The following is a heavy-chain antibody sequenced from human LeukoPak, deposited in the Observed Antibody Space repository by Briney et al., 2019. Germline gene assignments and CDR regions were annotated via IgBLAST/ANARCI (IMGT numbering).Heavy chain of an antibody. Sequence: SEILSLTCSVSGDSISSYHWSWIRQPPGKGLEWIGYISDSGSTKYNSSLKSRVTMSMDTSKNQFSLNLSSVTAADTAVYYCARVGRGDHTWGSYSFDYWGQGTLVTVSS. V-gene: IGHV4-59*01. D-gene: IGHD3-16*01. J-gene: IGHJ4*02. CDR2: ISDSGST. CDR3: ARVGRGDHTWGSYSFDY. CDR1: GDSISSYH.